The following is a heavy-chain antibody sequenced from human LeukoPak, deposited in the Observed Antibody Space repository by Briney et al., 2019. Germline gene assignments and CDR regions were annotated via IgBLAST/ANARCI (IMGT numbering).Heavy chain of an antibody. Sequence: SETLSLTCSVSGGSINNYYWSWIRQPAGKGLEWIGRIYTSGNTNYSPPFKSRVTMSVDMSKNQFSLKLSPVTAADTAVYYCATCSGGSCYWGQGTLVTVSS. CDR3: ATCSGGSCY. V-gene: IGHV4-4*07. J-gene: IGHJ4*02. CDR1: GGSINNYY. CDR2: IYTSGNT. D-gene: IGHD2-15*01.